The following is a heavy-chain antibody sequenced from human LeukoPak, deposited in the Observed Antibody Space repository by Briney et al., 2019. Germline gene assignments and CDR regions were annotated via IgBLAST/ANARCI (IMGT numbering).Heavy chain of an antibody. CDR2: IYYSGST. V-gene: IGHV4-31*03. CDR1: GGSISSGGYY. D-gene: IGHD4-11*01. CDR3: ARDRGAELEDYSRSGDYYYGMDV. Sequence: PSQTLSLTCTVSGGSISSGGYYWSWIRQHPGKGLEWIGYIYYSGSTYYNPSLKSRVTISVDTSKNQFSLKLSSVTAADTAVYYCARDRGAELEDYSRSGDYYYGMDVWGQGTTVTVSS. J-gene: IGHJ6*02.